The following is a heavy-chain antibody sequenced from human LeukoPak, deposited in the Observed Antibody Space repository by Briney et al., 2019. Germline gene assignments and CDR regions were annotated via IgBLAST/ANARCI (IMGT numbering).Heavy chain of an antibody. CDR3: AKGDCSSTNCYPDY. CDR1: GFIFSDYA. Sequence: PGGSLRLSCAASGFIFSDYAMSWVRQAPGKRLEWVSGISASGVSTYHADSVKGRFTISRDKSTEKVYLQMNSLRVEDTAVYFCAKGDCSSTNCYPDYWGQGILVTVSS. D-gene: IGHD2-2*01. J-gene: IGHJ4*02. V-gene: IGHV3-23*01. CDR2: ISASGVST.